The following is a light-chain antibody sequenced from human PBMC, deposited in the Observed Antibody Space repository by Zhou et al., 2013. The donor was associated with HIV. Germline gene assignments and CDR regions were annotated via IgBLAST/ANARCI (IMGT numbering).Light chain of an antibody. J-gene: IGKJ4*01. Sequence: VLTQSPGTLSLSPGERATLSCRASQSISSTYLAWYQHKPGQAPRLLIYGASTRATGIPDRFSGSGSGTDFTLTISSLEPEDFAVYYCQQRSNWPPKLTFGGGTKVEIK. CDR2: GAS. CDR3: QQRSNWPPKLT. CDR1: QSISSTY. V-gene: IGKV3D-20*02.